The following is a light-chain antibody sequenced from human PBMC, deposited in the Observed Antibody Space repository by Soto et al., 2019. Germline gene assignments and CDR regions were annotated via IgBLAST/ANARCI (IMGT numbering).Light chain of an antibody. J-gene: IGKJ5*01. Sequence: EIVLTQSPGTLSLSPGERAILSDRASQSLISSYLVWYQQKPGQAPRLLIYGASNRATGIPARFSGSGSGTDFTLTITRLEPEDSAVYFCQQYTGPPTTFGQGTRLEIK. CDR2: GAS. V-gene: IGKV3-20*01. CDR1: QSLISSY. CDR3: QQYTGPPTT.